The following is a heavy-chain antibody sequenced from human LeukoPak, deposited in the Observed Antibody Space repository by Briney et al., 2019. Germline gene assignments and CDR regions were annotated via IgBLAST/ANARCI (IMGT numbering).Heavy chain of an antibody. D-gene: IGHD3-10*01. CDR3: ARGGVDHYGSGTYYLMYYFDH. J-gene: IGHJ4*02. Sequence: PWGSLRLSCAASGFTFNSYGMSWVRQDPGKGLECVSGISGSGGATYYADSVKGRFTVSRDDPHNTLYLQMNSVRAEDTAVYFCARGGVDHYGSGTYYLMYYFDHWGQGALVTVSS. CDR2: ISGSGGAT. V-gene: IGHV3-23*01. CDR1: GFTFNSYG.